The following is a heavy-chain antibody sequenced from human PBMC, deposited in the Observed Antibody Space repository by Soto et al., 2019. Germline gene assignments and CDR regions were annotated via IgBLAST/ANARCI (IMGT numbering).Heavy chain of an antibody. J-gene: IGHJ6*02. CDR1: GYTFTSYG. Sequence: ASVKVSCKASGYTFTSYGITWVRQAPGQGPGWMGWIGTFNGDTNYAQQFQGRVTMTTDTSTNTVYMELRSLRSDDTAVYYCARVRAELGYCSGGSCLPYYHGMDVWGQ. V-gene: IGHV1-18*01. CDR3: ARVRAELGYCSGGSCLPYYHGMDV. CDR2: IGTFNGDT. D-gene: IGHD2-15*01.